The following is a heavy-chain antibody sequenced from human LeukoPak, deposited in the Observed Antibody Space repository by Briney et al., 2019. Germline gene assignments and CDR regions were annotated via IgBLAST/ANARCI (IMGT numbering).Heavy chain of an antibody. Sequence: GGSLRLSCAASGFTFSSYSMNWVRQAPGKGLEWVSSITRSSIYIYYADSLKGRFTISRDNAKNTLYLQMNSLRAEDTAVYYCAKDEDGYNSFYDYWGQGTLVTVSS. D-gene: IGHD5-24*01. CDR3: AKDEDGYNSFYDY. J-gene: IGHJ4*02. V-gene: IGHV3-21*04. CDR1: GFTFSSYS. CDR2: ITRSSIYI.